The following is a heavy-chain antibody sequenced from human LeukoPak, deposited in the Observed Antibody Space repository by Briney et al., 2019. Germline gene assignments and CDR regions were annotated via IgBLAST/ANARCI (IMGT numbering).Heavy chain of an antibody. CDR1: GFTFSSYG. D-gene: IGHD4-17*01. CDR3: AKDRTTVTHGDFQH. V-gene: IGHV3-30*02. Sequence: PGGSLRLSCAASGFTFSSYGMHWVRQAPGKGLEWVAFIRYDGSNKYYADSVKGRFTISRDNSKNTLYLQMNSLRAEDTAVYYCAKDRTTVTHGDFQHWGQGTLVTVSS. CDR2: IRYDGSNK. J-gene: IGHJ1*01.